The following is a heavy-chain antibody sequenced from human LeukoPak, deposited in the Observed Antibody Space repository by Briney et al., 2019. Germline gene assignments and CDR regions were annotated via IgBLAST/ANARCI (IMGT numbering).Heavy chain of an antibody. D-gene: IGHD2-2*02. J-gene: IGHJ6*02. CDR2: ISSGTTV. CDR1: GFTFSDYY. Sequence: GGSLRLSCAASGFTFSDYYVTWIRQAPGKGLEWLSYISSGTTVYYAESVKGRFTISRDNAKNSLFLQMNSLRTEDTAVYFCASGRIHYNGMDVWGQGTTVTVSS. CDR3: ASGRIHYNGMDV. V-gene: IGHV3-11*01.